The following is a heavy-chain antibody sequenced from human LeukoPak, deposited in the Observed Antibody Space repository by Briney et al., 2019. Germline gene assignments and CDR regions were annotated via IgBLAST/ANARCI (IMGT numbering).Heavy chain of an antibody. V-gene: IGHV3-23*01. CDR2: ISGSGGST. Sequence: GSLRLSCAASGFTFSSYAMSWVRQAPGKGLEWVSAISGSGGSTYYADSVKGRFTISRDNSKNTLYLQMNSLRAEDTAVYYCAKDHPHRLGGKRGYYDFWSGYYRDYWGQGTLVTVSS. CDR1: GFTFSSYA. CDR3: AKDHPHRLGGKRGYYDFWSGYYRDY. D-gene: IGHD3-3*01. J-gene: IGHJ4*02.